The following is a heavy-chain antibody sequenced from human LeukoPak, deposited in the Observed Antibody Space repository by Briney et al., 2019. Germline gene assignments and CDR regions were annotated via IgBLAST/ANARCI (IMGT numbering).Heavy chain of an antibody. J-gene: IGHJ4*02. D-gene: IGHD3-3*01. CDR2: INPNSGGT. CDR3: ARVASPGEEWFPY. CDR1: GYTFTGYY. V-gene: IGHV1-2*02. Sequence: GASVKVSCKASGYTFTGYYMHWVRQAPGQGLEWMGWINPNSGGTNYAQKFQGRVTMTRDTSISTAYMELSRLRSDDTAVYYCARVASPGEEWFPYWGQGTLVTVSS.